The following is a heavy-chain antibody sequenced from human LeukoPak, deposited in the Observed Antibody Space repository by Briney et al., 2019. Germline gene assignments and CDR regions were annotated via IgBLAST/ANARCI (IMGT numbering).Heavy chain of an antibody. J-gene: IGHJ6*03. D-gene: IGHD1-1*01. Sequence: ASVKVSCKASGHTFTGYYMHWVRQASGQGLEWMGWIDPNSGGTNYAQKFQGRVTMTRDTSISTAYMELSRLRSDDTAVYYCARDKQLDWAHYYYCYMDVWGKGTTVTVSS. CDR2: IDPNSGGT. CDR1: GHTFTGYY. CDR3: ARDKQLDWAHYYYCYMDV. V-gene: IGHV1-2*02.